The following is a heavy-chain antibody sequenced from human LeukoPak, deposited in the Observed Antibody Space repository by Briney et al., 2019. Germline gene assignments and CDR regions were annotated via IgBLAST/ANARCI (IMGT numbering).Heavy chain of an antibody. Sequence: ASVKVSCKASGGTFSSYAISWVRQAPGQGLGWMGGIIPIFGTANYAQKFQGRVTITADESTSTAYMELSSLRSEDTAVYYCARLYDFSPPNWFDSWGQGTLVTVSS. D-gene: IGHD3-3*01. CDR3: ARLYDFSPPNWFDS. V-gene: IGHV1-69*13. CDR2: IIPIFGTA. CDR1: GGTFSSYA. J-gene: IGHJ5*01.